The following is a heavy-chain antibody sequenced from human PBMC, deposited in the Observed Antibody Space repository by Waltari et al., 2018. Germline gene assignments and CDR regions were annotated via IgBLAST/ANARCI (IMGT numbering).Heavy chain of an antibody. CDR1: GLAFNSYA. CDR2: MSGSGGGT. CDR3: AKSRWDSVIYRHDAFDI. V-gene: IGHV3-23*01. J-gene: IGHJ3*02. Sequence: EEQLLESGGGLVQPGGSQRLSCAASGLAFNSYAMSWNRQAPGKGLEWVSAMSGSGGGTYYAEFVKGRFTISRDNSKNTVYLQMNSLRTEDTAIYYCAKSRWDSVIYRHDAFDIWGQGTVVTVSS. D-gene: IGHD1-26*01.